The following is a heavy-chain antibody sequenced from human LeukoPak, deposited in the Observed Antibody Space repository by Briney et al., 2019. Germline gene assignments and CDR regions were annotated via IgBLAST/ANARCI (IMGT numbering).Heavy chain of an antibody. J-gene: IGHJ4*02. V-gene: IGHV3-11*01. D-gene: IGHD1-26*01. CDR3: ARRAYSGSYYFDY. Sequence: GGSLRLSCAVSGFTFSDYYMSWIRRAPGKGLEWVSYIRGSGSTIYYADSVKGRFTISRDNAKNSLYLQMNSLRAEDTAVYYCARRAYSGSYYFDYWGQGTLVTVSS. CDR1: GFTFSDYY. CDR2: IRGSGSTI.